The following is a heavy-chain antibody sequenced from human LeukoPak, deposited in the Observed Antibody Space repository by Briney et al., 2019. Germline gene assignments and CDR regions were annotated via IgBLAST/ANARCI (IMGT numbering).Heavy chain of an antibody. CDR2: IYYSGST. D-gene: IGHD6-13*01. Sequence: SETLSLTCTVSGGSISSYYWSWIRQPPGKGLEWIGYIYYSGSTNYNPSLKSRVTISVDTSKSQFSLKLSSVTAADTAVYYCARHDIAAAGTGIRSYYYYGMDVWGQGTTVTVSS. CDR3: ARHDIAAAGTGIRSYYYYGMDV. J-gene: IGHJ6*02. CDR1: GGSISSYY. V-gene: IGHV4-59*08.